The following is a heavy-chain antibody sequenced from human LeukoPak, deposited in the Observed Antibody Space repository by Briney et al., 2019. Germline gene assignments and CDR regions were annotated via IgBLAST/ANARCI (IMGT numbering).Heavy chain of an antibody. V-gene: IGHV3-23*01. CDR1: GFTFSSYA. D-gene: IGHD6-13*01. CDR2: ISGSGGST. Sequence: QSGGSLRLSCAASGFTFSSYAMSWVRQAPGKGLEWVSAISGSGGSTYYVDSVKGRFTISRDNPRNTLYLQMNSLRAEDTAIYYCASPGFTSSWYQGLLGHWGQGTLVTVSS. J-gene: IGHJ4*02. CDR3: ASPGFTSSWYQGLLGH.